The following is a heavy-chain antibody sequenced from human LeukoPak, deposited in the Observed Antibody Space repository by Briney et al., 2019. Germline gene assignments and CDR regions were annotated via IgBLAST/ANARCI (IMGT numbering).Heavy chain of an antibody. Sequence: PGGSLRLSCAASGFTFSSYGMHWVRQAPGKGLERVANMNQDGSEINYVHSMKGRFTISRDNARNSLYLQMNSLRAEDTAVYYCTRDGIVIRFGGQDVWGQGTTVTVS. CDR2: MNQDGSEI. CDR3: TRDGIVIRFGGQDV. J-gene: IGHJ6*02. V-gene: IGHV3-7*01. D-gene: IGHD3-16*01. CDR1: GFTFSSYG.